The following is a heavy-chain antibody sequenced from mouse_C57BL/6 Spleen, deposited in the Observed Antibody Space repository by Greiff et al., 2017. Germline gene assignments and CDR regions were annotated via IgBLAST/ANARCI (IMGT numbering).Heavy chain of an antibody. CDR3: ARSHDGSSPAY. Sequence: QVQLQQPGAELVMPGASVKLSCKASGYTFTSYWMHWVKQRPGQGLEWIGEIDPSDSYTNYNQKFKGKSTLTVDKSSSTAYMQLSSLTSEDSAVYYCARSHDGSSPAYWGQGTLVTVSA. CDR2: IDPSDSYT. CDR1: GYTFTSYW. V-gene: IGHV1-69*01. D-gene: IGHD1-1*01. J-gene: IGHJ3*01.